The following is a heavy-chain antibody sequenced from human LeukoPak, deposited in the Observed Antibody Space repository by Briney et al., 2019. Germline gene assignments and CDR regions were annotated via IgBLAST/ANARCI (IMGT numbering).Heavy chain of an antibody. CDR1: GYTFTGYY. Sequence: ASVEVSCKASGYTFTGYYMHWVRQAPGQGLEWMGWINPNSGGTNYTQKFQGRVTMTRDTSISTAYMELSRLRSDDTAVYYCATAPSGSYFLPWGQGTLVTVSS. D-gene: IGHD1-26*01. V-gene: IGHV1-2*02. CDR2: INPNSGGT. CDR3: ATAPSGSYFLP. J-gene: IGHJ1*01.